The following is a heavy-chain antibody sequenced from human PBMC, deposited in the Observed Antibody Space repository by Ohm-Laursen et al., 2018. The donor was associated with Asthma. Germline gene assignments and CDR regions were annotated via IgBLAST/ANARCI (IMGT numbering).Heavy chain of an antibody. J-gene: IGHJ4*02. V-gene: IGHV3-64D*08. Sequence: GSLRLSCTASGFTFSIYALHWVRQAPGKGLEYVSAISSNGGSTYYADSVKGRFTISRDNSKNTLYLQMSSLRAEDTAVYYCVKGALTGTTNFDYWGQGTLVTVSS. D-gene: IGHD1-1*01. CDR1: GFTFSIYA. CDR2: ISSNGGST. CDR3: VKGALTGTTNFDY.